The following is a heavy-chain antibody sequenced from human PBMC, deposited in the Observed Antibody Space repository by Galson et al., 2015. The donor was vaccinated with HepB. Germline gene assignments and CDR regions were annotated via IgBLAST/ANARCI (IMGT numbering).Heavy chain of an antibody. CDR1: GFTFSSYG. D-gene: IGHD6-19*01. CDR2: IRYDGSNK. J-gene: IGHJ6*02. CDR3: AKDRDRGSGWYEDYYGMDV. V-gene: IGHV3-30*02. Sequence: SLRLSCAASGFTFSSYGMHWVRQAPGKGLEWVAFIRYDGSNKYYADSVKGRFTISRDNSKNTLYLQMNSLRAEDTAVYYCAKDRDRGSGWYEDYYGMDVWGQGTTVTVSS.